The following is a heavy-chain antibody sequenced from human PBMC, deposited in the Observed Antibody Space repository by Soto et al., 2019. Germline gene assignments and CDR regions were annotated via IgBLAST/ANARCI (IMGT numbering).Heavy chain of an antibody. CDR2: IFHSGST. D-gene: IGHD3-22*01. V-gene: IGHV4-38-2*02. CDR3: ARAYYYDSSGYLRD. CDR1: GYSISSVYY. Sequence: PSWTLSLTCTVSGYSISSVYYWGWIRQHPGKGLELIGSIFHSGSTVYSPSLKSRVTISVDKSKHQFSLKLTSVTAADTAVYYCARAYYYDSSGYLRDCGQGTLVTVSS. J-gene: IGHJ1*01.